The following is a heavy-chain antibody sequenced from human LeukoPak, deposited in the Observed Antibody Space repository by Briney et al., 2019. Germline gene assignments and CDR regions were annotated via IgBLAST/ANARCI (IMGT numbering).Heavy chain of an antibody. J-gene: IGHJ6*02. CDR3: AGTDCSGGSCYSAYYYYYGMDV. D-gene: IGHD2-15*01. CDR2: IWYDGSNK. CDR1: GFTFSSYG. Sequence: GGSLRLSCAASGFTFSSYGMHWVRQAPGKGLEWVAVIWYDGSNKYYADSVKGRFTISRDNSKNTLYLQMNSLRAEDTAVYYCAGTDCSGGSCYSAYYYYYGMDVWGQGTTVTVSS. V-gene: IGHV3-33*01.